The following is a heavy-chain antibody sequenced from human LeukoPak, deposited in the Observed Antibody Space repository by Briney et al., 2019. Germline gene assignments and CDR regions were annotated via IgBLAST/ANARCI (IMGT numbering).Heavy chain of an antibody. CDR2: IWDDASDT. CDR3: AKGYGSEHSYYYYYMDV. V-gene: IGHV3-30*02. CDR1: GFTFSNYI. Sequence: GGSLRLSCAASGFTFSNYIMHWVRQTPGKGLEWVAFIWDDASDTYYADSVKGRFTISRDNSKNTLYLQMSSLRAEDTAVYYCAKGYGSEHSYYYYYMDVWGKGTTVTISS. J-gene: IGHJ6*03. D-gene: IGHD3-10*01.